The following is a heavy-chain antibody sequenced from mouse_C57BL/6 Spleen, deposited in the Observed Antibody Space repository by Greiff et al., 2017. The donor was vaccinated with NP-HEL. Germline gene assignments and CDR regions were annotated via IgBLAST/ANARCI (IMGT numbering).Heavy chain of an antibody. CDR3: ARNANYGN. J-gene: IGHJ2*01. CDR1: GYSITSGYY. CDR2: ISYDGSN. Sequence: VQLQQSGPGLVKPSQSLSLTCSVTGYSITSGYYWNWIRQFPGNKLEWMGYISYDGSNNYNPSLKNRISITRDTSKNQFFLKLNSVTTEDTATYYCARNANYGNWGQGTTLTVSA. D-gene: IGHD2-1*01. V-gene: IGHV3-6*01.